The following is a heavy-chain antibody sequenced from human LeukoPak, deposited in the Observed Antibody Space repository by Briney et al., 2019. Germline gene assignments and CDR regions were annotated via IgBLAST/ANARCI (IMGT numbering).Heavy chain of an antibody. CDR2: ISGSGGST. J-gene: IGHJ4*02. CDR1: GFTFSSYA. Sequence: PGGSLRLSCAASGFTFSSYAMSWVRQAPGKGLEWVSAISGSGGSTYYADFVKGRFTISRDNSKNTLYLQMNSLRAEDTAVYYCAKVAYCGGGCIGVFDYWGQGTLVTVSS. CDR3: AKVAYCGGGCIGVFDY. V-gene: IGHV3-23*01. D-gene: IGHD2-21*02.